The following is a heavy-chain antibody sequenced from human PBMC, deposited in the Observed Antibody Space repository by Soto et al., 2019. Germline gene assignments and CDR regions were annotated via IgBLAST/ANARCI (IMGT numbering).Heavy chain of an antibody. CDR2: IYYSGST. CDR1: GGSISSYY. D-gene: IGHD3-22*01. V-gene: IGHV4-59*12. J-gene: IGHJ5*01. Sequence: SETLSLTYTVSGGSISSYYWSWIRQPPGKGLEWIGYIYYSGSTNYNPSLKSRVSISVDTSMNQFSLKLNSVTAADTAVFYCARYYFDTSGFSNWFDSWGQGTLVTVSS. CDR3: ARYYFDTSGFSNWFDS.